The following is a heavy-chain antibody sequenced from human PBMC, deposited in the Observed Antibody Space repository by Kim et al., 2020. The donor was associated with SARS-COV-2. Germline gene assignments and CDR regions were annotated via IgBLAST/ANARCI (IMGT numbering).Heavy chain of an antibody. CDR2: INSDGSST. J-gene: IGHJ4*02. D-gene: IGHD3-10*01. CDR3: AREGPYYREGIDY. Sequence: GGSLRLSCAASGFTFSSYWMHWVRQAPGKGLVWVSHINSDGSSTTYADSVKGRFTISRDNAKSTVYLQMNSLRAEDTAVYYCAREGPYYREGIDYWGQGTLVTVSS. CDR1: GFTFSSYW. V-gene: IGHV3-74*03.